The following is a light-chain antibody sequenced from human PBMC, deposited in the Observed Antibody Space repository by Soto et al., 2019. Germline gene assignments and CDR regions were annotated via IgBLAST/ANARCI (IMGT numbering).Light chain of an antibody. J-gene: IGKJ4*01. CDR3: QQSYSNLLS. CDR1: QNIYTY. Sequence: DIQLTQSPSSLSASVGDRVTISCRASQNIYTYVNWYQLKPGKAPKLLIFASSTLQSGVPARFSGSASGADFSPTISSLPPEDLASYYYQQSYSNLLSFGGGTRV. V-gene: IGKV1-39*01. CDR2: ASS.